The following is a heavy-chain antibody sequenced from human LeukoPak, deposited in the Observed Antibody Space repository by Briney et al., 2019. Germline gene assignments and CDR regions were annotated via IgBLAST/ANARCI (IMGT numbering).Heavy chain of an antibody. V-gene: IGHV1-18*01. Sequence: ASVKISCKASGYTFTSYGISWVRQAPGQGLEWMGWISAYNGNTNYAQTLQGRVTMPTDTSTSTAYMELRSLRSDDTAVYYCASIAADAPYYYYYYMDVWGKGTTVTVSS. D-gene: IGHD6-13*01. J-gene: IGHJ6*03. CDR3: ASIAADAPYYYYYYMDV. CDR1: GYTFTSYG. CDR2: ISAYNGNT.